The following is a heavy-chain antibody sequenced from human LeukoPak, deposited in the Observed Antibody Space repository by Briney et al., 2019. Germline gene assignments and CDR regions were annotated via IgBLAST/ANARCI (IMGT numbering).Heavy chain of an antibody. CDR1: GGSISSYY. CDR2: IYYIGST. D-gene: IGHD6-6*01. V-gene: IGHV4-59*08. J-gene: IGHJ3*02. CDR3: ARHFRQVVADRFDI. Sequence: PSETLSLTCTVSGGSISSYYWSWIRQPPGKGLEWIGYIYYIGSTNYNPSLKSRVTISEDTSKNQFSLKLSSVTAADTAVYYCARHFRQVVADRFDIWGPGTMVTVSS.